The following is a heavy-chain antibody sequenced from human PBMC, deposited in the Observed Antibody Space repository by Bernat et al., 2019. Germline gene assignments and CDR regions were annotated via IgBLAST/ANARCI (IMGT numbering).Heavy chain of an antibody. Sequence: EVQLLESGGGLVQPGGSLRLSCAASGFTFSNYIMSWVRQTPGKGLEWVSGMSGSGGSTNYADSVKGRFTISRDNSKNTLYLQMNSLRAEDTAVYYCANGGLPYRSSSAWGQGTLVTVSS. CDR2: MSGSGGST. D-gene: IGHD6-6*01. CDR3: ANGGLPYRSSSA. J-gene: IGHJ5*02. V-gene: IGHV3-23*01. CDR1: GFTFSNYI.